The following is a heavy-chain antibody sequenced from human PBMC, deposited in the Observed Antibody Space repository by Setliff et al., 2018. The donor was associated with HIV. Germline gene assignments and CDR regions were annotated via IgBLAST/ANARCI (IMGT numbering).Heavy chain of an antibody. D-gene: IGHD3-3*01. Sequence: PSETLSLTCTVFGGSINSDSYYWTWIRQPAGKGLEWIGHIHTSGSTNYNPSLKSRVTISIDTSKNQFSLKLRSATATDTALYYCARARFWSGYYTGDNYYYMDVWGKGTTVTVSS. V-gene: IGHV4-61*09. J-gene: IGHJ6*03. CDR3: ARARFWSGYYTGDNYYYMDV. CDR1: GGSINSDSYY. CDR2: IHTSGST.